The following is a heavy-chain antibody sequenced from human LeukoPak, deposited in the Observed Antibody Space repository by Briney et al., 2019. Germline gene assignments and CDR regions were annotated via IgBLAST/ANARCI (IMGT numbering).Heavy chain of an antibody. V-gene: IGHV3-30*18. CDR3: AKPWSYSSSWFFDY. J-gene: IGHJ4*02. CDR2: ISYDGSNQ. Sequence: GRSLRLSCAASGFTFSNYGMHWVRQAPGKGLEWVAIISYDGSNQYYADSVKGRFTISRDNSKNTLFLQMNSLRSEDTAVYYCAKPWSYSSSWFFDYWGQGTLVTVSS. CDR1: GFTFSNYG. D-gene: IGHD6-13*01.